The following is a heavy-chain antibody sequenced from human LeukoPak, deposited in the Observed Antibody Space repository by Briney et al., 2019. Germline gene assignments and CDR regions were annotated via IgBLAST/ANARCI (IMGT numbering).Heavy chain of an antibody. CDR1: GFTFSSYA. Sequence: GGSLRLSCAASGFTFSSYAMSWVRQAPGKGLEWVSAISGSGGSTYYADSVKGRFTISRDNSKNALYLQMNSLRAEDTAVYYCAKAPTVTTGMDYWGQGTLVTVSS. CDR3: AKAPTVTTGMDY. V-gene: IGHV3-23*01. CDR2: ISGSGGST. D-gene: IGHD4-17*01. J-gene: IGHJ4*02.